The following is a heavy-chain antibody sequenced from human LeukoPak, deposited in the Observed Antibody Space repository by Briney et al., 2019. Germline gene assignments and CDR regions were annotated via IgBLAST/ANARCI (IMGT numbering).Heavy chain of an antibody. V-gene: IGHV3-23*01. Sequence: GGSLRLSCAASGFTFSSYAMSWVRQAPGKGLEWVSAISGSSGSTYYADSVKGRFTISRDNSKNTLYLQMNSLRAEDTAVYYCAKGSGMIVAGYFDYWGQGTLVTVSS. CDR1: GFTFSSYA. J-gene: IGHJ4*02. D-gene: IGHD3-22*01. CDR3: AKGSGMIVAGYFDY. CDR2: ISGSSGST.